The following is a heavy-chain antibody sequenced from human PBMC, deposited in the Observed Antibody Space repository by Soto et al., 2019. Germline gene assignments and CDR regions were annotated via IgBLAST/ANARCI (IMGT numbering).Heavy chain of an antibody. Sequence: GSLRLSCAASGFTFSSYSMNWVRQAPGKGLEWVSSISSSSSYIYYADSVKGRFTISRDNAKNSLYLQMNSLRAEDTAVYYCARDGGVGSSTPYYYYYGMDVWGQGTTVTVSS. CDR3: ARDGGVGSSTPYYYYYGMDV. D-gene: IGHD6-13*01. J-gene: IGHJ6*02. CDR2: ISSSSSYI. CDR1: GFTFSSYS. V-gene: IGHV3-21*01.